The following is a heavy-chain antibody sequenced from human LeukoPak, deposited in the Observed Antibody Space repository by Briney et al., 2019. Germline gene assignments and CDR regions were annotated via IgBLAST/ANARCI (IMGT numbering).Heavy chain of an antibody. Sequence: SETLSLTCAVYGGSFSGYYWSWIRQPPGKGLEWIREINHSGSTNYNPSLKSRVTISVDTSKNQFSLKLSSVTAADTAVYYCARLVAHRSSWYSGLYYYYMDVWGKGTTVTISS. V-gene: IGHV4-34*01. CDR2: INHSGST. D-gene: IGHD6-13*01. J-gene: IGHJ6*03. CDR3: ARLVAHRSSWYSGLYYYYMDV. CDR1: GGSFSGYY.